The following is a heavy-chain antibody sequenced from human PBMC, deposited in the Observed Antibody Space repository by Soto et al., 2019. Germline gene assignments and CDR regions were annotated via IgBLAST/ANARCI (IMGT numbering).Heavy chain of an antibody. V-gene: IGHV4-59*01. CDR2: IYYSGST. Sequence: SETLSLTCTVSGGSISSYDWSWIRQPPGKGLEWIGYIYYSGSTNYNPSLKSRVTISVDTSKNQFSLKLNSVTAADTAVYYCARRAAGYGSGLFDFWGQGTLVTVSS. J-gene: IGHJ4*02. CDR1: GGSISSYD. D-gene: IGHD2-15*01. CDR3: ARRAAGYGSGLFDF.